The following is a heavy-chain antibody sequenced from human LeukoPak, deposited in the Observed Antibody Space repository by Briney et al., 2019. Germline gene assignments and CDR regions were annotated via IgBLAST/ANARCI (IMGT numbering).Heavy chain of an antibody. V-gene: IGHV3-66*03. CDR2: IRDSGEA. J-gene: IGHJ5*02. Sequence: QPGGSLRLSCAVSGFRVSDYYMSWVRQAPGKVLEWVGLIRDSGEAFYADFVRGRFAISRDESENTLYLQMNSLRVEDTAVYFCARDRAALQDWVEFDPWGQGTPVIVSS. CDR1: GFRVSDYY. CDR3: ARDRAALQDWVEFDP. D-gene: IGHD3/OR15-3a*01.